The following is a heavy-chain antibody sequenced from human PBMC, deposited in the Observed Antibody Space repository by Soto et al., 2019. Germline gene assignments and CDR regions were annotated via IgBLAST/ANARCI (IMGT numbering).Heavy chain of an antibody. CDR3: ARSVAVPGAHIDY. J-gene: IGHJ4*02. Sequence: KVSETLSLTCSVSGGSISGSYWSWIRQSPGKGLEWLGYVYYTGSTNYSPSLRSRVSISVDTSKNEFSLRLSSVTAADTAVYFCARSVAVPGAHIDYWGQGTQVTVSS. D-gene: IGHD6-19*01. CDR2: VYYTGST. V-gene: IGHV4-59*01. CDR1: GGSISGSY.